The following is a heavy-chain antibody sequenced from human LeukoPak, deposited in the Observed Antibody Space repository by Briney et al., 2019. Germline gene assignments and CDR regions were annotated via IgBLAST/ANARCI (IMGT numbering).Heavy chain of an antibody. CDR2: IMQDGSEK. CDR3: ARGASGYDCLDY. V-gene: IGHV3-7*02. CDR1: GFTFSSYW. D-gene: IGHD5-12*01. Sequence: GGSLRLSCAASGFTFSSYWMSWVRQAPGKGLEWVANIMQDGSEKYYVDSVKGRFTISRDNAKNSLYLQMNSLRVEDTAVYYCARGASGYDCLDYWGQGTLVTVSS. J-gene: IGHJ4*02.